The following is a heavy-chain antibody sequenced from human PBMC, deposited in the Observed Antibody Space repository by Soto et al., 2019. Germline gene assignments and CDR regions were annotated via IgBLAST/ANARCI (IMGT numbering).Heavy chain of an antibody. CDR3: GAYCSRPYCYDWLDP. J-gene: IGHJ5*02. CDR2: LYYTGTT. D-gene: IGHD2-2*01. Sequence: SETLSLTCSVSGGSIGSSSYYFGWIRQPPGKGLEWIGSLYYTGTTYYNSSLKSRVTISADKSQNQFSLRLSSVTAADTAVYYCGAYCSRPYCYDWLDPCGQGTLVTV. V-gene: IGHV4-39*01. CDR1: GGSIGSSSYY.